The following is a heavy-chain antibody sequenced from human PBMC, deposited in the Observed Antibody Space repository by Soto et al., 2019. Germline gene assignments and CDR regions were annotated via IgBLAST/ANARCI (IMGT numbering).Heavy chain of an antibody. CDR3: AKDGSNLAVAGTSPTSYFYGLAV. D-gene: IGHD6-19*01. Sequence: QVQLVESGGGVVQPGRSLRLSCAASGFTFSVYGMHWVRQAPGKGLEWVALVSYDGSIKYYADSVKGRFTISRDNSKNTLYLQMNSLRVEDTAVYYCAKDGSNLAVAGTSPTSYFYGLAVWGQGTTVTVS. CDR1: GFTFSVYG. J-gene: IGHJ6*02. CDR2: VSYDGSIK. V-gene: IGHV3-30*18.